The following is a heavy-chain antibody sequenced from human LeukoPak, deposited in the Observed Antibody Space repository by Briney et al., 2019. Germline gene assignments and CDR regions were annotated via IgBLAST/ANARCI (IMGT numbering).Heavy chain of an antibody. CDR3: ARESRMVHGSSPLIDY. D-gene: IGHD4/OR15-4a*01. CDR1: GFTVSSNY. J-gene: IGHJ4*02. V-gene: IGHV3-53*04. CDR2: IYSGGST. Sequence: GGSLRLSCAASGFTVSSNYMSWVRQAPGKGLEWVSVIYSGGSTYYADSVKGRFTISRHNSKNTLYLQVNSLRAEDTAVYYCARESRMVHGSSPLIDYWGQGTLVTVSS.